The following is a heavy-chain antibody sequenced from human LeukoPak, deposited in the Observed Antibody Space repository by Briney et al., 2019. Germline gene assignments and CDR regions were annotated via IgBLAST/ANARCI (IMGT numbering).Heavy chain of an antibody. D-gene: IGHD3-10*01. V-gene: IGHV3-9*01. J-gene: IGHJ4*02. CDR1: GFTFSSYA. CDR2: ISWNSGRI. CDR3: ASHGSGFDY. Sequence: GGSLRLSCAASGFTFSSYAMHWVRQAPGKGLEWVSGISWNSGRIGYADSVKGRFTISRDNAKSSLYLQMNSLRAEDTAVYYCASHGSGFDYWGQGTLVTVSS.